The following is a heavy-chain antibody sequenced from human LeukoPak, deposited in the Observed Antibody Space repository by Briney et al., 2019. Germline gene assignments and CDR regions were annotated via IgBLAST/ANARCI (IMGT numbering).Heavy chain of an antibody. Sequence: PSETLSLTCAVYGGSFSGYYWSWIRQPPGKGLEWNGEINHSGSTNYNPSLKSRVTISVDTSKNQFSLKLSSVTAADTAVYYCARGPRRVPYFDYWGQGTLVTVSS. J-gene: IGHJ4*02. CDR2: INHSGST. CDR3: ARGPRRVPYFDY. CDR1: GGSFSGYY. V-gene: IGHV4-34*01.